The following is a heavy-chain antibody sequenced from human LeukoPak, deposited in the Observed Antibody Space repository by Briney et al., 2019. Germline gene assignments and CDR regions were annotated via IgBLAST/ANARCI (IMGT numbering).Heavy chain of an antibody. D-gene: IGHD1-26*01. CDR3: ARDLGGSYGGGGAFDI. CDR1: GFTFSSYS. Sequence: KPGGSLRLSCAASGFTFSSYSMNWVRQAPGKGLEWVSSISSSSSYIYYADSVKGRFTISRDNAKNSLYLKMNSLRAEDTAVYYCARDLGGSYGGGGAFDIWGQGTVVTVSS. J-gene: IGHJ3*02. CDR2: ISSSSSYI. V-gene: IGHV3-21*01.